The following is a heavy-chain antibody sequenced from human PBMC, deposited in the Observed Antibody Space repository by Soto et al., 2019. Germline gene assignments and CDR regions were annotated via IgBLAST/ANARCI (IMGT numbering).Heavy chain of an antibody. Sequence: SQTLSLTCTVSGGSISSYYWSWIRQPPGKGLEWIGYIYYSGSTNYNPSLKSRVTISVDTSKNKFPLNLSSVTAADTAVYYCARRKILGIRWNAFDIWGQGTMVTVSS. CDR2: IYYSGST. CDR3: ARRKILGIRWNAFDI. CDR1: GGSISSYY. D-gene: IGHD7-27*01. V-gene: IGHV4-59*08. J-gene: IGHJ3*02.